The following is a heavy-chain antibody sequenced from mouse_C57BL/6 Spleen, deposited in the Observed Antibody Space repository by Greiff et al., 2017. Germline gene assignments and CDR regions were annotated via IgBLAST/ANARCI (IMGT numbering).Heavy chain of an antibody. Sequence: VQLKESGAELARPGASVKLSCKASGYTFTSYGISWVKQRTGQGLEWIGEIYPRSGNTYSNEKFKGKATLTADKSSSTAYMELRSLTSEDSAVYFCARCDYDEGRDDYWGQGTTLTVSS. CDR3: ARCDYDEGRDDY. D-gene: IGHD2-4*01. J-gene: IGHJ2*01. CDR2: IYPRSGNT. CDR1: GYTFTSYG. V-gene: IGHV1-81*01.